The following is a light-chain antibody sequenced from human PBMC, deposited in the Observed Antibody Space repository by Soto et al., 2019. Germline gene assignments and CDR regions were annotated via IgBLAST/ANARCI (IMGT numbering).Light chain of an antibody. J-gene: IGKJ4*01. CDR1: QSVSRN. Sequence: EIVMTQSPATLSVSPGERATLSCRASQSVSRNLAWYQQKPGQAPRLLMYGASTRATGIPARFSGSGSGTEFTLTISSLQSEDFAVYYCQEYDRWPVTFGGGTKVDIK. V-gene: IGKV3-15*01. CDR2: GAS. CDR3: QEYDRWPVT.